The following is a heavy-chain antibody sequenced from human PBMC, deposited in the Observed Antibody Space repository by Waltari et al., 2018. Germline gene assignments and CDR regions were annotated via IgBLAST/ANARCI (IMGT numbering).Heavy chain of an antibody. J-gene: IGHJ2*01. CDR2: VDPEDGET. Sequence: EVQLVQSGAEVKKPGATVKISCKASGYTFTDYYMHWVQQAPGKGLEWMGRVDPEDGETIYAEKVQGRVTITADTSTDTAYMELSSLRSEDTAVYYCATIAPHGDYPLWYFDLWGRGTLVTVSS. CDR3: ATIAPHGDYPLWYFDL. D-gene: IGHD4-17*01. CDR1: GYTFTDYY. V-gene: IGHV1-69-2*01.